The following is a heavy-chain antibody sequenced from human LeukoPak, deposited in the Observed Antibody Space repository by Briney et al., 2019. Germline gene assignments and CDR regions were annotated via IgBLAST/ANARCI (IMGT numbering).Heavy chain of an antibody. CDR2: IYYSGST. CDR1: GGSISSSSYY. Sequence: SETLSLTCTVSGGSISSSSYYWGWIRQPPGKGLEWIGSIYYSGSTYYNPSLQSRVTISVDTSKNQFSLKLSSVTAADTAVYYCARARRDGYNYWWFDPWGQGTLVTVSS. D-gene: IGHD5-24*01. V-gene: IGHV4-39*07. CDR3: ARARRDGYNYWWFDP. J-gene: IGHJ5*02.